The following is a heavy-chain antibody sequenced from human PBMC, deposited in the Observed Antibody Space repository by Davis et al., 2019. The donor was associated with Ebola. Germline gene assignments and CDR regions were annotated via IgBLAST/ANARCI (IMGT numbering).Heavy chain of an antibody. CDR3: AVTPKYWYYFDY. Sequence: PGGSLRLSCAASGFTFSDYYMSWIRQAPGKGLVWVSRINSDGSSTSYADSVKGRFTISRDNAKNTLYLQMNSLRAEDTAVYYCAVTPKYWYYFDYWGQGTLVTVSS. CDR2: INSDGSST. J-gene: IGHJ4*02. V-gene: IGHV3-74*01. D-gene: IGHD4-23*01. CDR1: GFTFSDYY.